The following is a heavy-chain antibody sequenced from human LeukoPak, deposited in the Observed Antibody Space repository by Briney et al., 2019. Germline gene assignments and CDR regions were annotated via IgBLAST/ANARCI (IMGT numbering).Heavy chain of an antibody. D-gene: IGHD2-8*02. CDR1: GGSISTYY. J-gene: IGHJ4*02. Sequence: SETLFQTCTVSGGSISTYYWSWIRQPPGKGLEWIGYVYYSGSTTYNPSLKSRVTISVDTSKNQFSLKLTSVTAADTAVYYCARASGSHYVVFFFDYWGQGTQVTVSS. CDR2: VYYSGST. V-gene: IGHV4-59*01. CDR3: ARASGSHYVVFFFDY.